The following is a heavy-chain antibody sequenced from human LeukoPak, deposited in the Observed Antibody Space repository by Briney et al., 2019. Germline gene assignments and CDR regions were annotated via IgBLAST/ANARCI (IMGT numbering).Heavy chain of an antibody. J-gene: IGHJ1*01. V-gene: IGHV3-33*08. CDR2: IWYDGSNK. CDR1: GFTFSNHE. CDR3: ARDGLELRGFIYFQH. Sequence: PRGSLRLSRAASGFTFSNHEMTWVRQAPGKGLEWVAVIWYDGSNKFYADSAKGRFTISRDNSKNTLYLQMNSLRAEDTAVYYCARDGLELRGFIYFQHWGQGTLVTVSS. D-gene: IGHD1-7*01.